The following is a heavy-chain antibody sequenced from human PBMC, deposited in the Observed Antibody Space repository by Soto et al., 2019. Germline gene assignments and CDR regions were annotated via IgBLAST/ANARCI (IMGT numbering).Heavy chain of an antibody. CDR1: GGCFSGYY. Sequence: SETLSLTCAVYGGCFSGYYWSWIRQPPGKGLEWIGEINHSGSTNYNPSLKSRVTISVDTSKNQSSLKLSSVTAADTAVYYCARGQEIVVVPAANYYYYYYMDVWGKGTTVTVSS. J-gene: IGHJ6*03. D-gene: IGHD2-2*01. CDR2: INHSGST. V-gene: IGHV4-34*01. CDR3: ARGQEIVVVPAANYYYYYYMDV.